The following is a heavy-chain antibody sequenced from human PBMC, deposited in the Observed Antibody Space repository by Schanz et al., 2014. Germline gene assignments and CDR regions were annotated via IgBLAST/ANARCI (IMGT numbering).Heavy chain of an antibody. CDR1: GFAFSSYG. D-gene: IGHD2-8*02. V-gene: IGHV3-23*01. CDR2: ISDSGDTA. CDR3: AKSLESCPGGRCSRGYFDY. Sequence: EVQLLESGGGLVQPGGSLRLSCLASGFAFSSYGMNWLRQAPGKGLEWVSLISDSGDTAYYADSVKGRFTISRDNFKGALYLQMSSLRAEDTAVYYCAKSLESCPGGRCSRGYFDYWGQGTLXTVSS. J-gene: IGHJ4*02.